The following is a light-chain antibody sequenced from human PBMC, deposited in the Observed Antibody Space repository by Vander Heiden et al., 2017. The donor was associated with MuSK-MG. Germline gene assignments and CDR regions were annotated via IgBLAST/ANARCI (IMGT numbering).Light chain of an antibody. CDR2: AAS. CDR3: QQSDSTLLA. V-gene: IGKV1-39*01. J-gene: IGKJ5*01. Sequence: DIQLTPSPSSLSASVGDRVTITCRASQSISSYLNWYQQKPGKAPKLLIYAASSLQSGVPSRFSGSGSGTDFTLTISSLQPEDFATYYCQQSDSTLLAFGQGTRVEIK. CDR1: QSISSY.